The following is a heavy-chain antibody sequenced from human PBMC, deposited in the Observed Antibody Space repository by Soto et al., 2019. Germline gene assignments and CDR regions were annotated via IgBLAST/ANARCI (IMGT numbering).Heavy chain of an antibody. CDR3: AREPPGAHSYFDY. D-gene: IGHD7-27*01. CDR1: GYTSTSYD. V-gene: IGHV1-8*01. CDR2: MNPNSGNT. J-gene: IGHJ4*02. Sequence: QVQLVQSGAEVKKPGASVKVSCKASGYTSTSYDINWVRQAAGQGLEWMGWMNPNSGNTGYAQKFQGRVTMTRDTSKTTAYMELSSLRSEDTAVYYCAREPPGAHSYFDYWGQGTLVTVSS.